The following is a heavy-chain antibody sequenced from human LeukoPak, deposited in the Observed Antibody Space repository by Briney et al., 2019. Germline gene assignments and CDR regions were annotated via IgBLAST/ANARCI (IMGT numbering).Heavy chain of an antibody. J-gene: IGHJ6*02. Sequence: GGSLRLSCAASGFTFSSYAMHWVRQAPGKGLEWVAVISYDGSNKYYADSGKGRFTISRDNSKNTLYLQMNSLRAEDTAVYYCARTAAAENSYYYYGMDVWGQGTTVTVSS. D-gene: IGHD6-13*01. CDR3: ARTAAAENSYYYYGMDV. CDR2: ISYDGSNK. CDR1: GFTFSSYA. V-gene: IGHV3-30*04.